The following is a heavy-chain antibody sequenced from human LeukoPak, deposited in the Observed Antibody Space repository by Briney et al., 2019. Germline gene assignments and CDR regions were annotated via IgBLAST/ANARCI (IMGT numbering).Heavy chain of an antibody. V-gene: IGHV3-7*03. Sequence: GGSLRLSCAASGFTVSSNYMSWVRQAPGKGLEWVASINHNGNVNYYVDSVKGRFTISRDNAKNSLYLQMSNLRAEDTAVYFCARGGGLDVWGQGATVTVSS. CDR1: GFTVSSNY. CDR2: INHNGNVN. D-gene: IGHD3-16*01. CDR3: ARGGGLDV. J-gene: IGHJ6*02.